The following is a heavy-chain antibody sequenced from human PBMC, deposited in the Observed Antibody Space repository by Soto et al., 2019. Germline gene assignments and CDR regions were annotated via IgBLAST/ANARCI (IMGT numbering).Heavy chain of an antibody. CDR2: INAGNGNT. D-gene: IGHD4-17*01. Sequence: ASVKVSCKASGYTFTSYAMHWVRQAPGQRLEWMGWINAGNGNTKYSQKFQGRVTITRDTSASTAYMELSSLRSEDTAVYYCARDPDYGGNSHFDYWGQGTLVTVSS. V-gene: IGHV1-3*01. CDR1: GYTFTSYA. CDR3: ARDPDYGGNSHFDY. J-gene: IGHJ4*02.